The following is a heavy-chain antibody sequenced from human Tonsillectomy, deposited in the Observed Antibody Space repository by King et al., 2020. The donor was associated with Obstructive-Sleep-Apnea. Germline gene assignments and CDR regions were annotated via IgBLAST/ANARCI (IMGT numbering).Heavy chain of an antibody. J-gene: IGHJ4*02. Sequence: QLVQSGAEVKKPGASVKVSCKASGYTFTSYGISWVRQAPGQGLEWMGWISAYNGNTNYAQKLQGRVTMTTDTSTSTAYMELRSLRSDDTAVYYCARDLNYYNGSGSYSPGPSFDYWGQGTLVTVSS. V-gene: IGHV1-18*04. CDR3: ARDLNYYNGSGSYSPGPSFDY. CDR2: ISAYNGNT. D-gene: IGHD3-10*01. CDR1: GYTFTSYG.